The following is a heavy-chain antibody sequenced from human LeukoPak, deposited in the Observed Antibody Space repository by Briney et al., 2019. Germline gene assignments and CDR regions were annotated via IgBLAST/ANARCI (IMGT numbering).Heavy chain of an antibody. J-gene: IGHJ4*02. CDR3: AKGGGRRPGTLYYFDY. CDR2: IYKNAIT. CDR1: GFTVSSNY. D-gene: IGHD1-26*01. V-gene: IGHV3-53*01. Sequence: GGSLRLSCAASGFTVSSNYMTWVRQAPGKGLEWVSVIYKNAITYYADTVKGRFTISRDNSKNMLYLQMNSLGAEDTAVYYCAKGGGRRPGTLYYFDYWGQGTLVTVS.